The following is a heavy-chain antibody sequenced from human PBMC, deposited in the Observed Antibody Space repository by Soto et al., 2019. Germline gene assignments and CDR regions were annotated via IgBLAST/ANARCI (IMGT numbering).Heavy chain of an antibody. CDR1: GFAVRTPA. Sequence: GASVKVSCQPSGFAVRTPAVQWMRQIRGQRLEGIGGMVVGSGNTDDAQKLQALVTITRDMSTGTAYMELNSLRSEDTAVNCRAADRPAAPPYWGQGTLVTVSS. CDR2: MVVGSGNT. J-gene: IGHJ4*02. D-gene: IGHD6-13*01. CDR3: AADRPAAPPY. V-gene: IGHV1-58*01.